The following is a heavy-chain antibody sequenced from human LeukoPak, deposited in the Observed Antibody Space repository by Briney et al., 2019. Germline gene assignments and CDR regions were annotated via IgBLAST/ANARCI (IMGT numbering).Heavy chain of an antibody. D-gene: IGHD2-15*01. J-gene: IGHJ6*02. Sequence: GGSLRLSCAASGFAFSSQAMGWVRQAPGKGLEYVSAISDSGGSTYYADSVKGRFTISRDNSKNTLYLQMSSLRAEDTAVYFCVRGYSFGPYGMDVWGQGTTVTVSS. V-gene: IGHV3-64D*09. CDR3: VRGYSFGPYGMDV. CDR1: GFAFSSQA. CDR2: ISDSGGST.